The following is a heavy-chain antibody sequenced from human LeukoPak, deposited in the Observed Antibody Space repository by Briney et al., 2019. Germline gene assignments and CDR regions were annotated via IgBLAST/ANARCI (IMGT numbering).Heavy chain of an antibody. Sequence: GGSLRLSCAASGFTFSNYAMSWVRQAPGKGLEWFSAISGRGYSTYYADSVKGRFTISRDNPKNTLYLQMNSLRVEDTAIYYCAKGPDYYDNSGYYPDYWGQGTLVTVSS. CDR3: AKGPDYYDNSGYYPDY. J-gene: IGHJ4*02. CDR1: GFTFSNYA. CDR2: ISGRGYST. D-gene: IGHD3-22*01. V-gene: IGHV3-23*01.